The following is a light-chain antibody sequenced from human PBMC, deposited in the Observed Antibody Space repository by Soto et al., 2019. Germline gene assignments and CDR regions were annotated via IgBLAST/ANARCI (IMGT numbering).Light chain of an antibody. CDR3: QQYSSAPFT. V-gene: IGKV4-1*01. CDR2: WAS. CDR1: QSVLYSSNHKNY. Sequence: DIVMTQSPDSLAVSLGERATINCKSSQSVLYSSNHKNYLAWYQQKPGQSPKLLIYWASTRESGVPDRFSGSGSGTDFTLTISSLQAEDVAVYYCQQYSSAPFTFGPGTKVDIK. J-gene: IGKJ3*01.